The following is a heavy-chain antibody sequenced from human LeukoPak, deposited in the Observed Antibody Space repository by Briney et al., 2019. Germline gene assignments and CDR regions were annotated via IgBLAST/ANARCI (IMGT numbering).Heavy chain of an antibody. V-gene: IGHV4-4*02. Sequence: PSETLPLTCDVSGGSISRLNWCSWVRQPPGKGLEWIGEIQFTGSTHYNPSLKSRVTISVDESRNQFSLKLSSVTAADTAVYYCARHMTVTGTRGFDYWGQGILVTVSS. CDR3: ARHMTVTGTRGFDY. D-gene: IGHD4-11*01. J-gene: IGHJ4*02. CDR2: IQFTGST. CDR1: GGSISRLNW.